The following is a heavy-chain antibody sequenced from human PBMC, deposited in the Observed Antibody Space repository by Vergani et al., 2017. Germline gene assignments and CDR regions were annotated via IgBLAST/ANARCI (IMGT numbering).Heavy chain of an antibody. J-gene: IGHJ6*02. CDR3: AKDGEYCSGGSCYSGVPYYYYGMDV. D-gene: IGHD2-15*01. Sequence: QVQLVESGGGVVQPGRSLRLSCAASGFTFSSYGMHWVRQAPGKGLEWVAVISYDGSNKYYADSVKGRFTISRDNSKNTLYLQMNSLRAEDTAVYYCAKDGEYCSGGSCYSGVPYYYYGMDVWGQG. CDR2: ISYDGSNK. CDR1: GFTFSSYG. V-gene: IGHV3-30*18.